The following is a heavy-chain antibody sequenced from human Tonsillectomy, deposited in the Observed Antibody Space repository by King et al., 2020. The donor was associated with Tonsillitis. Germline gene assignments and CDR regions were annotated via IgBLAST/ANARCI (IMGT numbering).Heavy chain of an antibody. CDR2: IHYTGTT. CDR1: GGSISGYY. Sequence: VQLQESGPGLVKPSETLCLTCTVSGGSISGYYWSWLRQPPGKGLEWLGYIHYTGTTKYSPSLESRVTISVDTSKNHFSLKLTSVTAADTAVYYCARDYCTETTCYPFDYWGQGTLVTVSS. J-gene: IGHJ4*02. D-gene: IGHD2-2*01. V-gene: IGHV4-59*01. CDR3: ARDYCTETTCYPFDY.